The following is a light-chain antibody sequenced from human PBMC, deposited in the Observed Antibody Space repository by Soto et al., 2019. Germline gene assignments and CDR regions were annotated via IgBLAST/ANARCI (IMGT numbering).Light chain of an antibody. CDR1: QTVSSW. CDR2: KAS. Sequence: DIQMTQFPSTLSASIGDRVTITCRASQTVSSWLAWYQQKPGKAPKLLIYKASNLESGDPSRFSGSGSGTEFTLTISSLQPDDFATYYCQQYNPYSPYTFGQGTRLEIK. CDR3: QQYNPYSPYT. V-gene: IGKV1-5*03. J-gene: IGKJ2*01.